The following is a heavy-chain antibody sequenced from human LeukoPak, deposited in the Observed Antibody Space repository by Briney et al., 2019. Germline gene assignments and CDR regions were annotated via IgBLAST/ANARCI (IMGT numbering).Heavy chain of an antibody. CDR3: ANIAAAGRGIEH. J-gene: IGHJ4*02. CDR2: INQDGSQK. CDR1: GFTFTSHW. V-gene: IGHV3-7*02. D-gene: IGHD6-13*01. Sequence: PGGSLRLSCAASGFTFTSHWMSWVRQAPGKGLEWVAYINQDGSQKDHVGSVKGRFTISRDNAKNSLYLQMNSLRAEDTAVYYCANIAAAGRGIEHWGQGTLVTVSS.